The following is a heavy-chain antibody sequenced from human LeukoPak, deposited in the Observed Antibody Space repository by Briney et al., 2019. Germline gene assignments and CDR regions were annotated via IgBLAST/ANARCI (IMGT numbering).Heavy chain of an antibody. J-gene: IGHJ4*02. D-gene: IGHD5-12*01. Sequence: GGSLRLSCAASGFTFSSHAMSWVRQAPGKGLDWVSAISGSGGSTYYADSVKGRFTISRDNSKNTLYLQMNSLRAEDTAVYYCAKRPVRLPYDYWGQGTLVTVSS. V-gene: IGHV3-23*01. CDR1: GFTFSSHA. CDR2: ISGSGGST. CDR3: AKRPVRLPYDY.